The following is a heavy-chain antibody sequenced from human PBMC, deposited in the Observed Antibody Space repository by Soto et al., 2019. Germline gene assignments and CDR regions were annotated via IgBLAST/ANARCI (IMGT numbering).Heavy chain of an antibody. D-gene: IGHD3-9*01. CDR3: TREDILTGYGAY. V-gene: IGHV4-31*03. Sequence: QVQLQESGPGLVKPSQTLSLTCTVSGGSISSGGYYWSWIRQHPGKGLERIGYIYYSGSTYYNPSLKSRVTISVDTSKNQFSLKLSSVTAADTAVYYCTREDILTGYGAYWGQGTLVTVSS. J-gene: IGHJ4*02. CDR2: IYYSGST. CDR1: GGSISSGGYY.